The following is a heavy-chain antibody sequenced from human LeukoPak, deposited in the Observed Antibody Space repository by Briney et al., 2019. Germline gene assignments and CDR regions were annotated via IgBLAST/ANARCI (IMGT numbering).Heavy chain of an antibody. CDR1: GFTFSDHY. CDR2: TRNKPNGYTT. Sequence: GGSLRLSCAASGFTFSDHYMDWVRQAPGKGLEWVGRTRNKPNGYTTEYAASVKGRFTVSRDESKNSLYLQMSSLKTEDTAVYYCGRVSGRGSFQDYGGQGTLVTVS. V-gene: IGHV3-72*01. J-gene: IGHJ4*02. CDR3: GRVSGRGSFQDY. D-gene: IGHD1-26*01.